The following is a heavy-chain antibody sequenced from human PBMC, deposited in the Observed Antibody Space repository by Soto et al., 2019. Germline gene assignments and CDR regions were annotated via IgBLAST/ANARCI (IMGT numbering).Heavy chain of an antibody. J-gene: IGHJ4*02. D-gene: IGHD2-15*01. CDR3: ARHIAVPTTRGFDY. Sequence: QVQLQESGPGLVKPSGTLSLTCAVSGASISSTNWWSWVRQAPGEGPEWIGEIYHSGATNYNPSLMSRVLISMDTSKNQLSLRLDSVTAADTAVYFCARHIAVPTTRGFDYWGQGTLVTVSS. CDR1: GASISSTNW. V-gene: IGHV4-4*02. CDR2: IYHSGAT.